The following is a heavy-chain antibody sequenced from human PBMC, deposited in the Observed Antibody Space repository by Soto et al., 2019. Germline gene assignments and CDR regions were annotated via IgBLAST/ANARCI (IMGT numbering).Heavy chain of an antibody. V-gene: IGHV1-69*01. J-gene: IGHJ4*02. CDR3: ARGGVDVVATSAFDY. CDR1: GGTFNNYA. CDR2: IFPIIGTA. D-gene: IGHD5-12*01. Sequence: QVQLVQSGAEVKKPGSSVKVSCKASGGTFNNYAISWVRQAPGQGLEWMGGIFPIIGTADYAHKFQGRLASSADESTGTTFMELSSLRSEDTALYYCARGGVDVVATSAFDYWGQGTLVTVSS.